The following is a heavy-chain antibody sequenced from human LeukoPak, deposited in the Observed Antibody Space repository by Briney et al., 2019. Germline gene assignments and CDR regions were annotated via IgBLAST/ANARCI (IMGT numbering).Heavy chain of an antibody. CDR1: GGSISSYY. V-gene: IGHV4-59*08. CDR3: ARAGSGYPLYYFDY. J-gene: IGHJ4*02. Sequence: PSETLSLTCTVSGGSISSYYWSWIRQPPGKGLEWIGGIYHSGSTSYNPSLKSRVTISLDTSKNQFSLKLSSVTAADTAVYYCARAGSGYPLYYFDYWGRGTLVTVSS. D-gene: IGHD3-3*01. CDR2: IYHSGST.